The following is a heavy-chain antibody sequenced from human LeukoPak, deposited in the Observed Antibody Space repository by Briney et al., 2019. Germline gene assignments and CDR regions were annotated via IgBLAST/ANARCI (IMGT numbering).Heavy chain of an antibody. CDR2: IYHSGNT. CDR3: ARLPSGEGTDAFDI. CDR1: GDSITSSNW. V-gene: IGHV4-4*02. Sequence: SETLSLTCAVSGDSITSSNWWSWVRQPPEKGLEGIGEIYHSGNTNYNPPLKSRVTISLDKSKNHFSLKLSSVTAADTAVYYCARLPSGEGTDAFDIWGQGTMVTVSS. D-gene: IGHD4-17*01. J-gene: IGHJ3*02.